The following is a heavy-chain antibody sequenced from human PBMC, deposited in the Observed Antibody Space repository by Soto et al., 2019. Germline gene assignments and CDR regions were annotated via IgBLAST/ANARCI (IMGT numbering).Heavy chain of an antibody. CDR2: IYSKEGKI. D-gene: IGHD3-9*01. Sequence: QVQLVQSGAEVQKPGASVKVSCKASGYIFNNYGISWVRQAPGQGLEWMGWIYSKEGKINFAQKFQGRVTMTTDTSTSTAYIELRSRRFDDSAVYFCARDIDYYMDYWGQGALVTVSS. CDR3: ARDIDYYMDY. J-gene: IGHJ4*02. V-gene: IGHV1-18*01. CDR1: GYIFNNYG.